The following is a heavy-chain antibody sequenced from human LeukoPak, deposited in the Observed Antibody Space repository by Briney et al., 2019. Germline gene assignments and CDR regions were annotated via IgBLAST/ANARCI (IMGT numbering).Heavy chain of an antibody. Sequence: SETLSLTCTVSGGSISSSSYYWGWIRQPPGKGLEWIGSIYYSGSTYYNPSLKSRVTISVDTSKNQFSLKLSSVTAADTAVYYCARDAYGSGPFYWGQGTLVTVSS. D-gene: IGHD3-10*01. CDR1: GGSISSSSYY. CDR3: ARDAYGSGPFY. V-gene: IGHV4-39*07. J-gene: IGHJ4*02. CDR2: IYYSGST.